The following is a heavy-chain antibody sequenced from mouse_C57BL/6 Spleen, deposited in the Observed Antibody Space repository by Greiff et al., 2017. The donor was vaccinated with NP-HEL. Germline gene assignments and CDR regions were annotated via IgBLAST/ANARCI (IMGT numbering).Heavy chain of an antibody. Sequence: QVQLQQSGAELVRPGASVKLSCKASGYTFTDYYINWVKQRPGQGLEWIARIYPGSGNTYYNEKFKGKATLTAEKSSSTAYMQLSSLTSEDSAVYFCARSGGRRQISLYYAGDYWGQGTTLTVSS. CDR1: GYTFTDYY. V-gene: IGHV1-76*01. CDR3: ARSGGRRQISLYYAGDY. J-gene: IGHJ2*01. CDR2: IYPGSGNT. D-gene: IGHD2-1*01.